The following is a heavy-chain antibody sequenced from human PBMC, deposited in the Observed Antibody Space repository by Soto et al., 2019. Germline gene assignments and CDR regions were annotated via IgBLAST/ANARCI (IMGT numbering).Heavy chain of an antibody. CDR3: ARGTQVPSARRYYFDS. J-gene: IGHJ4*02. D-gene: IGHD2-2*01. Sequence: SETLSLTCNVSGGSISNYFWSWIRQPPGKGLEWIGYIYFTGSTEYNPTLKSRVTTSVDTSKNQFSLKLTSVTAADTAVYFCARGTQVPSARRYYFDSWGQGTLVTVSS. CDR1: GGSISNYF. CDR2: IYFTGST. V-gene: IGHV4-59*01.